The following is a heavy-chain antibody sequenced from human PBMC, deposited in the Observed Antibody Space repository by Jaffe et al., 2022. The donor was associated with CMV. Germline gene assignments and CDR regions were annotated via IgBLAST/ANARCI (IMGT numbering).Heavy chain of an antibody. V-gene: IGHV5-10-1*03. CDR2: IDPSDSYT. CDR3: ARHPCSGGSCWNWFDP. J-gene: IGHJ5*02. D-gene: IGHD2-15*01. CDR1: GYSFTSYW. Sequence: EVQLVQSGAEVKKPGESLRISCKGSGYSFTSYWISWVRQMPGKGLEWMGRIDPSDSYTNYSPSFQGHVTISADKSISTAYLQWSSLKASDTAMYYCARHPCSGGSCWNWFDPWGQGTLVTVSS.